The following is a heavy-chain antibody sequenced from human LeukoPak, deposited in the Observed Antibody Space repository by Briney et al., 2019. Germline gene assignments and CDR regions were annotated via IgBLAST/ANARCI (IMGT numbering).Heavy chain of an antibody. V-gene: IGHV3-7*01. CDR3: ARDRQQLVYNYMDV. Sequence: PGGSLRLSCAASGFTFTSYVMSWVRQAPGKGLEWVANIKQDGSEKYYVDSVKGGFTISRDNAKNSLYLQMNSLRAEDTAVYYCARDRQQLVYNYMDVWGKGTTVTVSS. CDR1: GFTFTSYV. D-gene: IGHD6-13*01. J-gene: IGHJ6*03. CDR2: IKQDGSEK.